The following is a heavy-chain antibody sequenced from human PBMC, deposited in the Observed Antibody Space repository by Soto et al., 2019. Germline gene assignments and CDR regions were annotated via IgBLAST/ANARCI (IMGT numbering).Heavy chain of an antibody. D-gene: IGHD1-7*01. V-gene: IGHV1-69*13. J-gene: IGHJ6*02. Sequence: GASVKVSCKASGGTFSSYAISWVRQAPGQGLEWMGGIIPIFGTANYAQKFQGRVTITADESTSTAYMELSSLRSEDTAVYYCARDRVAGTTYYYGMDVWGQGTTVTVSS. CDR1: GGTFSSYA. CDR3: ARDRVAGTTYYYGMDV. CDR2: IIPIFGTA.